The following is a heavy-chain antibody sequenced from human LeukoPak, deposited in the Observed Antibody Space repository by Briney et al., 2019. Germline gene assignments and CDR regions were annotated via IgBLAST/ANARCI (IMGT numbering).Heavy chain of an antibody. Sequence: PSETLSLTCTVSGGSISSYYWSWIRQPPGKGLEWIGYIYYSGSTNYNPSLKSRVTISVDTSKNQFSLKLSSVTAADTAVYYCAKIPQVATVTVPYFDHWGQGTLVTVSS. D-gene: IGHD2-21*01. J-gene: IGHJ4*02. CDR1: GGSISSYY. CDR3: AKIPQVATVTVPYFDH. CDR2: IYYSGST. V-gene: IGHV4-59*01.